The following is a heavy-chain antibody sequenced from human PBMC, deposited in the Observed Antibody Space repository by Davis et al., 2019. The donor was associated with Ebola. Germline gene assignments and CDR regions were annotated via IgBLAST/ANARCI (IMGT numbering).Heavy chain of an antibody. Sequence: GESLKISCAASGFTVSSNYMSWVRQAPGKGLEWVSVIYSGGSTYYADSVKGRFTISRDNSKNTLYLQMNSLRAEDTAVYYCARDLRHGDYYYYGMDVWGQGTTVTVSS. CDR3: ARDLRHGDYYYYGMDV. J-gene: IGHJ6*02. CDR2: IYSGGST. CDR1: GFTVSSNY. V-gene: IGHV3-66*01. D-gene: IGHD4-17*01.